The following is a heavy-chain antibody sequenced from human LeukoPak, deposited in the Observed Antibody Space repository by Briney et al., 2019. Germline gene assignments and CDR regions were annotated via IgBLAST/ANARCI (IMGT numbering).Heavy chain of an antibody. CDR1: GGSISSYY. V-gene: IGHV4-59*01. CDR2: IYYSGST. CDR3: ARGESRDGSGNI. J-gene: IGHJ4*02. D-gene: IGHD3-10*01. Sequence: SETLSLTCTVSGGSISSYYWTWIRQPPGTGLEWIGYIYYSGSTNYNPSLKSRVIISVDTSKNQFSLKLSSVTAADTAVYYCARGESRDGSGNIWGQGTLVIVPS.